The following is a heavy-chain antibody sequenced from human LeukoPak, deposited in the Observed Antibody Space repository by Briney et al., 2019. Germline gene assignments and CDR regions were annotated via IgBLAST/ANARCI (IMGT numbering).Heavy chain of an antibody. CDR3: ARAGQVVWFDP. D-gene: IGHD2-2*01. V-gene: IGHV4-34*01. CDR1: GGSFSGYY. J-gene: IGHJ5*02. Sequence: SETLSLTCAVYGGSFSGYYWSWIRQPPGKGLEWIGEINHSGSTNYNPSLKSRVTISVDTSKNQFSLKLSSVTAADTAVYYCARAGQVVWFDPWGQGTLVTVSS. CDR2: INHSGST.